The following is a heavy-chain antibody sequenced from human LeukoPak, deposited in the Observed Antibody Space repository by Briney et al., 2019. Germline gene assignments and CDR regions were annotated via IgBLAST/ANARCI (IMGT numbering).Heavy chain of an antibody. CDR2: ISGSGGST. CDR1: GLPFSNYW. D-gene: IGHD4-11*01. J-gene: IGHJ6*03. V-gene: IGHV3-23*01. Sequence: GGSLRLSCVASGLPFSNYWMSWVRQAPGKGLEWVSAISGSGGSTYYADSVKGRFTISRDNSKNTLYLQMNSLRAEDTAVYYCAKDSNSIRDYYYYYMDVWGKGTTVTVSS. CDR3: AKDSNSIRDYYYYYMDV.